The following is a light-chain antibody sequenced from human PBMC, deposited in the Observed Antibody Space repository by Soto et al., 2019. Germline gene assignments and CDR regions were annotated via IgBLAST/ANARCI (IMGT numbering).Light chain of an antibody. CDR2: EVA. CDR1: SSDVGGYNY. J-gene: IGLJ1*01. V-gene: IGLV2-11*01. CDR3: SAYAGIYTFGV. Sequence: QSVLTQPASVSGSPGQSITISCTGTSSDVGGYNYVSWYQQYPGKAPKLMIYEVAKRSSGVPDRFSGFKSGNTASLTISGLQAEDEADYYCSAYAGIYTFGVFGTGTKVSVL.